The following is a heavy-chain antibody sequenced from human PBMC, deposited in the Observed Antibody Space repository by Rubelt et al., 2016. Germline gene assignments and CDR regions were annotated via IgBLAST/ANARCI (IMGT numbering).Heavy chain of an antibody. CDR3: ARSSGTTVTTVDY. Sequence: EVQLVQSGAEVKKPGESLRISCKGSGYSFTSYWISWVRQIPGKGLEWMGRLAPSDSYTNYSPSFQGQVTISADKSISTAYLQWSSLKASDTAMYYCARSSGTTVTTVDYWGQGTLVTVSS. CDR2: LAPSDSYT. CDR1: GYSFTSYW. D-gene: IGHD4-17*01. V-gene: IGHV5-10-1*01. J-gene: IGHJ4*02.